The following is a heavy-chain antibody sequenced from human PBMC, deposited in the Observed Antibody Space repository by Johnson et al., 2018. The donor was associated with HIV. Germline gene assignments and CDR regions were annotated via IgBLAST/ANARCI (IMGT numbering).Heavy chain of an antibody. V-gene: IGHV3-9*01. J-gene: IGHJ3*02. CDR1: GFTFDDYA. D-gene: IGHD4-23*01. CDR2: ISWNSGSI. CDR3: AKDLDYGGNSGAFHI. Sequence: VQLVESGGGLVQPGRSLRLSCAASGFTFDDYAMHWVRQAPGKGLEWVSGISWNSGSIGYADSVKGRFTISRDNAKNSLYLQMNSLRAEDTALYYCAKDLDYGGNSGAFHIWGQGTMVTVSS.